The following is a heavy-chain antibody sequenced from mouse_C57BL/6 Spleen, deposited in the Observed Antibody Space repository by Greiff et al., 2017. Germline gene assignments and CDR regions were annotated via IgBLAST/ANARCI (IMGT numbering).Heavy chain of an antibody. CDR1: GFTFSDYG. CDR2: ISSGSSTI. V-gene: IGHV5-17*01. CDR3: ARHPLYDPHWYFDV. D-gene: IGHD2-3*01. J-gene: IGHJ1*03. Sequence: EVKLMESGGGLVKPGGSLKLSCAASGFTFSDYGMHWVRQAPEKGLEWVAYISSGSSTIYYADTVKGRFTISIDNANNTLFLQTTSLRSEDTAMYYCARHPLYDPHWYFDVWGTGTTVTVSS.